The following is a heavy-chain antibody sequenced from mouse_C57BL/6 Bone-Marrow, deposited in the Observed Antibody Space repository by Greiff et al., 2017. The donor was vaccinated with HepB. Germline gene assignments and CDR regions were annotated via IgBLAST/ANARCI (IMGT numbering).Heavy chain of an antibody. V-gene: IGHV1-85*01. Sequence: QVQLKESGPELVKPGASVKLSCKASGYTFTSYDINWVKQRPGQGLEWIGWIYPRDGSTEYNEKFKGKATLTVDTSSSTAYMELHSLTSEDSAVYFCARRGYDYGAWFAYWGQGTLVTVSA. CDR1: GYTFTSYD. CDR2: IYPRDGST. D-gene: IGHD2-4*01. J-gene: IGHJ3*01. CDR3: ARRGYDYGAWFAY.